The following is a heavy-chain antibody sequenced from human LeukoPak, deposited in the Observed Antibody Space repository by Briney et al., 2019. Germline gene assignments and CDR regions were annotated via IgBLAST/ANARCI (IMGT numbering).Heavy chain of an antibody. Sequence: PGGSLRLSCAASGFTFSSYSMNWVRQAPGKGLEWVSYISSSSSTIYYADSVKGRFTISRDNAKNSLYLQMNSPRDEDTAVYYCARAPAYYYDSSGPNNDYWGQGTLVTVSS. CDR2: ISSSSSTI. D-gene: IGHD3-22*01. CDR3: ARAPAYYYDSSGPNNDY. CDR1: GFTFSSYS. J-gene: IGHJ4*02. V-gene: IGHV3-48*02.